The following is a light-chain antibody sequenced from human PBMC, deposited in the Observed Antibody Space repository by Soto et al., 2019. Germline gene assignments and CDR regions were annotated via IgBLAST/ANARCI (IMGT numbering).Light chain of an antibody. CDR3: QLYGSSPPFT. V-gene: IGKV3-20*01. J-gene: IGKJ3*01. CDR1: QSVSSSY. Sequence: EMVLTQSPGTLSLSPGERATLSCRASQSVSSSYLAWYQQKPGQAPRLLIYGASSRATGSPDRFSGSGSGTDFTLIISRLEPDDFAVYYCQLYGSSPPFTFGPGTKVDIK. CDR2: GAS.